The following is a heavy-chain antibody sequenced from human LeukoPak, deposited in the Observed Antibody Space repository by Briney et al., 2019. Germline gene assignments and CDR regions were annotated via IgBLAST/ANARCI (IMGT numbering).Heavy chain of an antibody. Sequence: PSETLSLTCTVSGGSISSYYWSWIRQPPGKGLEWIGYIYYSGSTNYNPSLKSRVTISLDTSKKQFSLKLSSVTAADTALYYCARGLRRLAGYGYYYYYYMDVWAKGTTVSVSS. CDR3: ARGLRRLAGYGYYYYYYMDV. J-gene: IGHJ6*03. CDR1: GGSISSYY. D-gene: IGHD5-18*01. V-gene: IGHV4-59*12. CDR2: IYYSGST.